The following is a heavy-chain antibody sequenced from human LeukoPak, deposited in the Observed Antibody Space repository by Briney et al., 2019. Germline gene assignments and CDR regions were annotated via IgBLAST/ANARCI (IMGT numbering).Heavy chain of an antibody. J-gene: IGHJ5*02. CDR3: ARASVGTSSSFPTNWFDP. CDR1: GYTFTSYG. D-gene: IGHD6-13*01. V-gene: IGHV1-18*01. Sequence: GASVKVSCKASGYTFTSYGISWVRQAPGQGLEWMGWISAYNGNTNYAQKLQGRVTMTTDTSTSTAYMELRSLRSDDTAVYYCARASVGTSSSFPTNWFDPWGQGTLVTVSS. CDR2: ISAYNGNT.